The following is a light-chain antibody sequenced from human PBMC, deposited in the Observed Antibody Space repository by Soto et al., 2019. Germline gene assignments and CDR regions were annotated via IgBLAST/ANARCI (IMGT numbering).Light chain of an antibody. CDR2: GAS. CDR3: QQYGSSPPSFT. J-gene: IGKJ3*01. CDR1: QSVSSSY. V-gene: IGKV3-20*01. Sequence: EIVLTQSPGTLSLSPGERATLSCRASQSVSSSYLAWYQQKPGQAPRLLIYGASSRATGIPDRFSGSGSETDFTLTISRLEPEDFAVYYCQQYGSSPPSFTFGPGTKVDIK.